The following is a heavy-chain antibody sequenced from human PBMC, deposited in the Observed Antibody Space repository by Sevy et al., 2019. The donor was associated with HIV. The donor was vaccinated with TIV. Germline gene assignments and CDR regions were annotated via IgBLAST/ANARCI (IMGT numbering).Heavy chain of an antibody. Sequence: GGSLRLSCAASGFSFSSYGMHWVRQAPGKGLEWMSYIQYDGSNKDYADSVKGRFTISRDNSKNTLYLQMNSLRVEDSAVFYCVKEGGGEGGDHWGQGTLVTVSS. D-gene: IGHD2-21*01. CDR1: GFSFSSYG. J-gene: IGHJ4*02. CDR3: VKEGGGEGGDH. V-gene: IGHV3-30*02. CDR2: IQYDGSNK.